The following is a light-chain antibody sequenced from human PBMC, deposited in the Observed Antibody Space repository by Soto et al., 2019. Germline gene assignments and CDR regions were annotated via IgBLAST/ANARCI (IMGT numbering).Light chain of an antibody. CDR2: LNSDGSH. J-gene: IGLJ1*01. V-gene: IGLV4-69*01. CDR1: SGHSSYA. CDR3: QTWGTGIHYV. Sequence: QLVLTQSPSASASLGASVKLTCTLSSGHSSYAIAWHQQQPEKGPRYLMKLNSDGSHSKGDGIPDRFSGSSSGAERYLTISSLQSKDEADYYCQTWGTGIHYVFGTGTKVTVL.